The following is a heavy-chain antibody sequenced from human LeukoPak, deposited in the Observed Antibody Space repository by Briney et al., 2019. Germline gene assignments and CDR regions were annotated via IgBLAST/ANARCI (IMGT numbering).Heavy chain of an antibody. CDR1: GFTFSTYW. Sequence: GGSLRLSCAASGFTFSTYWMSWVRQAPGKGLEWVANIKQDGSEKYYMDSVKGRFTISRDNAKNSLYLQMNSLRAEDTAVYYCAVPYSSSAHFDYWGQGTLVTVSS. CDR3: AVPYSSSAHFDY. D-gene: IGHD6-6*01. V-gene: IGHV3-7*01. J-gene: IGHJ4*02. CDR2: IKQDGSEK.